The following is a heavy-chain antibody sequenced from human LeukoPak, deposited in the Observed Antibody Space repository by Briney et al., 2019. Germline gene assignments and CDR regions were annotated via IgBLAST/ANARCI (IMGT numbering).Heavy chain of an antibody. CDR1: GYTFTSYY. CDR2: INPSSGST. CDR3: AREGDSSGYGTYYFDY. J-gene: IGHJ4*02. Sequence: ASVKVSCKASGYTFTSYYMHWVRQAPGQGLEWMGIINPSSGSTSYAQKFQGRVTMTRDTSTSTVYMELSSLRSEDTAVYYCAREGDSSGYGTYYFDYWGQGTLVTVSS. D-gene: IGHD3-22*01. V-gene: IGHV1-46*01.